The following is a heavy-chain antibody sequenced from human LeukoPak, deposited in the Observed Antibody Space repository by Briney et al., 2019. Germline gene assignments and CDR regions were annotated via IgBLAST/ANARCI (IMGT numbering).Heavy chain of an antibody. CDR3: ASCPVAAAGTSLYYGMDV. D-gene: IGHD6-13*01. CDR1: GFTFSSYA. Sequence: GGSLRLSCAASGFTFSSYAMHWVRQAPGKGLEWVAVVSYEGSTKYYADSVKGRFTISRDNSKNTLYLQMNSLKAEDTAVYYCASCPVAAAGTSLYYGMDVWGQGTTVTVSS. J-gene: IGHJ6*02. V-gene: IGHV3-30*04. CDR2: VSYEGSTK.